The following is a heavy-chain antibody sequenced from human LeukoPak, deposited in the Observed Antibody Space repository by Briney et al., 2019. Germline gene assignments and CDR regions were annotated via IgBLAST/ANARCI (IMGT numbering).Heavy chain of an antibody. CDR1: GFTFSSYA. D-gene: IGHD2-2*01. CDR3: AKDRGNIVVVPAAIPTMALDY. J-gene: IGHJ4*02. V-gene: IGHV3-23*01. CDR2: ISGSGGST. Sequence: SGVSLRLSCAASGFTFSSYAMSWVRQAPGKGLEWVSAISGSGGSTYYADSVKGRFTISRDNSKNTLYLQMNSLRAEDTAVYYCAKDRGNIVVVPAAIPTMALDYWGQGTLVTVSS.